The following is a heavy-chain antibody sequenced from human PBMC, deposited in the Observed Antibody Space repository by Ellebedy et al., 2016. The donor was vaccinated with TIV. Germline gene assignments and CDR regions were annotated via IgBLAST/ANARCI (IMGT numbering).Heavy chain of an antibody. CDR2: IIPMFGVT. CDR1: GGTFGNHP. J-gene: IGHJ3*02. Sequence: SVKVSCKASGGTFGNHPLSWVRQAPGQGLEWVGRIIPMFGVTDTAHLLQGSLTITADESTRTAHMERRSLRPEDTAGYYCARNSDVVLVPSAYASSFDIWGQGTMVTFSS. D-gene: IGHD2-2*01. V-gene: IGHV1-69*13. CDR3: ARNSDVVLVPSAYASSFDI.